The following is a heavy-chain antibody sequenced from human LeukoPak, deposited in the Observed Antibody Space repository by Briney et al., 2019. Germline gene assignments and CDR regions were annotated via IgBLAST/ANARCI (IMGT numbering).Heavy chain of an antibody. CDR1: GYTFSNYD. V-gene: IGHV1-3*03. CDR3: AREYGVAAAFGAFDI. J-gene: IGHJ3*02. CDR2: INAGNGNT. Sequence: ASVKVSCKTSGYTFSNYDIYWVRQAPGQGLEWMGWINAGNGNTKYSQEFQGRVTITRDTSASTAYMELSSLRSEDMAVYYCAREYGVAAAFGAFDIWGQGTMVTVSS. D-gene: IGHD6-13*01.